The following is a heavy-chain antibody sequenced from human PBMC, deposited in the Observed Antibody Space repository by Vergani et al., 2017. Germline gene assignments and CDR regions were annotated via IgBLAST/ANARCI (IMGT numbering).Heavy chain of an antibody. V-gene: IGHV4-38-2*01. D-gene: IGHD3-10*01. J-gene: IGHJ6*02. Sequence: QVQLQESGPGLVKPSETLTLTCDVSASSIMTNPYWGWFRQSPGKGLEWIGCIHHSGSTPYNSSLKSRVSISIVSSSKFSLSLTSVTAADTAIYYCAGHRGSGGFFPSSYFYGMDVWGHGTTVTVSS. CDR3: AGHRGSGGFFPSSYFYGMDV. CDR2: IHHSGST. CDR1: ASSIMTNPY.